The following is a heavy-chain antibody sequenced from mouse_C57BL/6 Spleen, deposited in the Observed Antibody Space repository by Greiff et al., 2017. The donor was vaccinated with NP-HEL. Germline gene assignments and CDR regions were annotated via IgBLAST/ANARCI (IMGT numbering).Heavy chain of an antibody. CDR3: GRWGGRPKGYFDV. V-gene: IGHV1-53*01. CDR1: GYTFTSYW. J-gene: IGHJ1*03. Sequence: VQLQQSGTELVKPGASVKLSCKASGYTFTSYWMHWVKQRPGQGLEWIGNINPSNGGTNYNEKFKSKATLTVDKSSSTAYMQLSSLTSEDSAVYYGGRWGGRPKGYFDVWGTGTTVTVAS. CDR2: INPSNGGT.